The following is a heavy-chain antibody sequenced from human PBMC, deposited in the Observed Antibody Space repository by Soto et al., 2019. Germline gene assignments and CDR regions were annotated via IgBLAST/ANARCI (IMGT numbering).Heavy chain of an antibody. CDR1: GGSISSGGYS. CDR2: IYHSGST. Sequence: QLQLQESGSGLVKPSQTLSLTCAVSGGSISSGGYSWSWIRQPPGKGLEWIGYIYHSGSTYYNPSLKSRVTRSVDRSKNQFSLQLSSVTAADTAVYYCARELGCSGGSCYPNWFDPWGQGTLVTVSS. V-gene: IGHV4-30-2*01. CDR3: ARELGCSGGSCYPNWFDP. J-gene: IGHJ5*02. D-gene: IGHD2-15*01.